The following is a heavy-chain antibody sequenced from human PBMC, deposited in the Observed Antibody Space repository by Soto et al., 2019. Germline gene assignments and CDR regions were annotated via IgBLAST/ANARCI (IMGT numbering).Heavy chain of an antibody. CDR1: GGSISSYY. Sequence: PSETLSLTCTVSGGSISSYYWSWIRQPPGKGLEWIGYIYYSGSTNYNPSLKSRVTISVDTSKNQFSLKLSSVTAADTAVYYCARGGRIGRFDYWGQGTLVTVSS. CDR3: ARGGRIGRFDY. V-gene: IGHV4-59*01. J-gene: IGHJ4*02. D-gene: IGHD2-15*01. CDR2: IYYSGST.